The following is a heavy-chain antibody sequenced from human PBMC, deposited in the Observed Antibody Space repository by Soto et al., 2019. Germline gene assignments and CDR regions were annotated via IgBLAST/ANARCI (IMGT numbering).Heavy chain of an antibody. CDR3: ARNGAAARLNYYYGMDV. J-gene: IGHJ6*01. V-gene: IGHV5-10-1*01. Sequence: PEECLTSSCKGSGYSFTSYWIIWVLQMPGKGLEWMGRIDPSDSYTNYSPSFQGHVTISADKSISTAYLQWSSLKASDTAMYYCARNGAAARLNYYYGMDVWGQGTTVTVSS. CDR2: IDPSDSYT. D-gene: IGHD6-6*01. CDR1: GYSFTSYW.